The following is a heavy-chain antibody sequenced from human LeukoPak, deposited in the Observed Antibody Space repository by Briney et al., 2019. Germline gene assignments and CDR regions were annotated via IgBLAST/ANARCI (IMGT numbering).Heavy chain of an antibody. V-gene: IGHV1-2*02. J-gene: IGHJ4*02. Sequence: GASVKVSCKASGYTFTGYYMHWVRQAPGQGLEWMGWINPNSGGTNYAQKFQGRVTMTRDTSISTAYMELSRLRSDDTAVYYCARDGIMITFGGIIDTVDWGQGTLVTVSS. CDR2: INPNSGGT. CDR3: ARDGIMITFGGIIDTVD. D-gene: IGHD3-16*02. CDR1: GYTFTGYY.